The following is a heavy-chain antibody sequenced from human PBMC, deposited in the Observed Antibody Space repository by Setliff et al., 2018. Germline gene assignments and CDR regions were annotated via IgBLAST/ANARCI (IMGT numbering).Heavy chain of an antibody. V-gene: IGHV1-46*01. J-gene: IGHJ4*02. D-gene: IGHD3-3*01. CDR1: GYAFTTYY. CDR2: INPSDGST. CDR3: ARENMAKNFWGEHSDY. Sequence: ASVKVSCKASGYAFTTYYMHWVRQAPGQGLEWIGVINPSDGSTTYAQKFQGRVTMTRDTSTNTVYMQLSSLRSEDTAVYYCARENMAKNFWGEHSDYWGQGTLVTVAS.